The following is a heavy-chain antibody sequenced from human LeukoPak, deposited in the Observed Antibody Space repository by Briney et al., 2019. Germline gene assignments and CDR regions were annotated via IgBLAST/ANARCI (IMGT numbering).Heavy chain of an antibody. Sequence: PGGSLRLSCATSGFTFSDYYMSWIRQAPGEGLEWVSYISSSGTYINSADSVKGRFTISRDYPKNSLYLQMSSLRAEDTAVYYCARQGGDILTGYLDYWGQGTLVTVSS. D-gene: IGHD3-9*01. CDR1: GFTFSDYY. CDR3: ARQGGDILTGYLDY. V-gene: IGHV3-11*03. CDR2: ISSSGTYI. J-gene: IGHJ4*02.